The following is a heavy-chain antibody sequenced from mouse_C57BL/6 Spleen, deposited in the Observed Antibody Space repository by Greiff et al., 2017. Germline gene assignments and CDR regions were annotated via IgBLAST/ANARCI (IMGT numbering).Heavy chain of an antibody. CDR3: ARGDSSLYYAMDY. CDR2: INPSSGYT. CDR1: GYTFTSYT. Sequence: VQLVESGAELARPGASVKMSCKASGYTFTSYTMHWVKQRPGQGLEWIGYINPSSGYTKYNQKFKDKATLTADKSSSTADMQLSSLTSEDSAVYYCARGDSSLYYAMDYWGQGTSVTVSS. D-gene: IGHD3-3*01. J-gene: IGHJ4*01. V-gene: IGHV1-4*01.